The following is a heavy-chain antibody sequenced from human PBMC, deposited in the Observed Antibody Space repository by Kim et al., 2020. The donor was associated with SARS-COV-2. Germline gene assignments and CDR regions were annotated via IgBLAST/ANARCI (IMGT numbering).Heavy chain of an antibody. Sequence: YNPSPKSRSTIPVDTSKNQFSLKLSSVTAADTAVYYCARQSGYSSSWLDYWGQGTLVTVSS. CDR3: ARQSGYSSSWLDY. D-gene: IGHD6-13*01. V-gene: IGHV4-39*01. J-gene: IGHJ4*02.